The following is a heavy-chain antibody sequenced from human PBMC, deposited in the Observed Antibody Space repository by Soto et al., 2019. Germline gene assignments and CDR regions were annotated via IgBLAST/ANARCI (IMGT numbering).Heavy chain of an antibody. CDR1: GGSVSSGAYY. CDR2: IYYSGNN. Sequence: SETLSLTCTVSGGSVSSGAYYWRWNAQPPGKGLEWIGYIYYSGNNNYNPSLKSRVIISVDTSKTLFSLKLTYVTAAATAVYYCARIPVDTSMIYWLDPWGQGTLVTVSS. V-gene: IGHV4-61*08. J-gene: IGHJ5*02. CDR3: ARIPVDTSMIYWLDP. D-gene: IGHD5-18*01.